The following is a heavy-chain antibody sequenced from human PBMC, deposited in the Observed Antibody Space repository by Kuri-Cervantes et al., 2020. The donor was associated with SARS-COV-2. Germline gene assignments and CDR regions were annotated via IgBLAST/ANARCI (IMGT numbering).Heavy chain of an antibody. Sequence: GESLKISCTASGFTFGDYAMSWVRQAPGKGLEWVANIKQDGSEKYYVDSVKGRFTISRDNAKNSLYLQMNSLRAEDTAVYYCARVARYYYYMDVWGKGTTVTVSS. V-gene: IGHV3-7*01. J-gene: IGHJ6*03. CDR1: GFTFGDYA. CDR2: IKQDGSEK. CDR3: ARVARYYYYMDV.